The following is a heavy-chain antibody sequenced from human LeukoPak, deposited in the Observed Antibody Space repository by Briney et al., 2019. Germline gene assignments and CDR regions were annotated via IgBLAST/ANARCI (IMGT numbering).Heavy chain of an antibody. D-gene: IGHD4-17*01. CDR2: IYTSGST. J-gene: IGHJ4*02. CDR3: ASSYDYAVGGFDF. CDR1: GGSVSSGGYY. Sequence: SQTLSLTCTVSGGSVSSGGYYWSWLRQPPGKGLEWLGYIYTSGSTNYNPSLESRVTISVDTSRKHFSLKLRSVTAADTAVYYCASSYDYAVGGFDFWGQGILVTVSS. V-gene: IGHV4-61*09.